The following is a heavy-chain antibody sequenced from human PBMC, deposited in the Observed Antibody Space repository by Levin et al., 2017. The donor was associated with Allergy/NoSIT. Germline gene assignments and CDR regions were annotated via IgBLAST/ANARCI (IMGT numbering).Heavy chain of an antibody. CDR3: AKDYDSSGYYYYYFDY. Sequence: GESLKISCAASGFTFSSYAMSWVRQAPGKGLEWVSAISGSGGSTYYADSVKGRFTISRDNSKNTLYLQMNSLRAEDTAVYYCAKDYDSSGYYYYYFDYWGQGTLVTVSS. V-gene: IGHV3-23*01. D-gene: IGHD3-22*01. CDR1: GFTFSSYA. J-gene: IGHJ4*02. CDR2: ISGSGGST.